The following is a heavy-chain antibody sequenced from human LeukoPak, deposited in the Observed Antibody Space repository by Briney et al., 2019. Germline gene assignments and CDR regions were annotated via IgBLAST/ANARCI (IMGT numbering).Heavy chain of an antibody. CDR2: INPGYSDI. J-gene: IGHJ4*02. V-gene: IGHV5-51*01. CDR3: ARHDKRYSGYVTLDY. CDR1: GYGFTSYW. D-gene: IGHD5-12*01. Sequence: GASLKISSKGSGYGFTSYWIGWVRRMPGKGLEWMGIINPGYSDIRYSPSFQGQVTISADKSISTAYLPWSSLKASDTAIYYCARHDKRYSGYVTLDYWGQGTLVTVSS.